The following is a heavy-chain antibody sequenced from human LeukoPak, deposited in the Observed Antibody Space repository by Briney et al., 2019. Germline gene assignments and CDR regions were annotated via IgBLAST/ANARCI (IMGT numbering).Heavy chain of an antibody. V-gene: IGHV3-53*01. Sequence: GGSLRLSCAASGFTVSSNYMSWVRQAPGKGLEWVSIIYSGGSTYYSDSVKGRFTISRDNSKNTLNLQMNSLRAEDTAVYYCARGAHYYGSGSPCDYFDYWGQGTLVTVSS. CDR2: IYSGGST. J-gene: IGHJ4*02. D-gene: IGHD3-10*01. CDR3: ARGAHYYGSGSPCDYFDY. CDR1: GFTVSSNY.